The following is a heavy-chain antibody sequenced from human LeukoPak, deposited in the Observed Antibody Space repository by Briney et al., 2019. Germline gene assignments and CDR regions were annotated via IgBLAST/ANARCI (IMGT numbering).Heavy chain of an antibody. Sequence: GGSLRLSCAASGFTFSNAWMSWVCQAPGKGLEWVGRIKSKTEGGTTDYAAPVKGRFTISRDNAKNTLFLQMNSLRAEDTAVYFCAVSNGGYGPWGQGALVTVSS. D-gene: IGHD5-12*01. J-gene: IGHJ5*02. CDR1: GFTFSNAW. CDR2: IKSKTEGGTT. V-gene: IGHV3-15*05. CDR3: AVSNGGYGP.